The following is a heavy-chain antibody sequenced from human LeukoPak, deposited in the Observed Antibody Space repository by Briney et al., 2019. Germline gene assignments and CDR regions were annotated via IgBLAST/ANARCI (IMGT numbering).Heavy chain of an antibody. Sequence: GGSLRLSCTASGFTFGDYAMSWFRQAPGQGLEWVGWIRSKAYGGTTEYAASVKGRFTISRDGSKSIAYLKMNNLKTEDTAVYYCTRDEPQYYYDSSGYYSYFDYWGQGTLVTVSS. CDR3: TRDEPQYYYDSSGYYSYFDY. CDR2: IRSKAYGGTT. D-gene: IGHD3-22*01. J-gene: IGHJ4*02. CDR1: GFTFGDYA. V-gene: IGHV3-49*01.